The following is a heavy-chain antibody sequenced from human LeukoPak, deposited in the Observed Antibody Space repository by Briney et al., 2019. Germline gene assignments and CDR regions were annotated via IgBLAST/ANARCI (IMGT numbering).Heavy chain of an antibody. Sequence: PGGSLRLSCAASGFTFSSYAMHWVRQAPGKGLEWVAVISYDGSNKYYADSVKGRFTISRDNSKNTLYLQMNSLRAEDTAVYYCAKGPSGWYFDYWGQGTLVTVSS. CDR1: GFTFSSYA. J-gene: IGHJ4*02. CDR2: ISYDGSNK. V-gene: IGHV3-30*04. D-gene: IGHD6-19*01. CDR3: AKGPSGWYFDY.